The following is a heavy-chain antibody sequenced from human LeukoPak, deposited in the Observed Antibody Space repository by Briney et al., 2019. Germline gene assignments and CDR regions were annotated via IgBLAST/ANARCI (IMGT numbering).Heavy chain of an antibody. CDR3: ARDTGLRFLEWLFSY. J-gene: IGHJ4*02. V-gene: IGHV1-46*01. CDR1: GYTFTSYY. CDR2: INPSGGST. D-gene: IGHD3-3*01. Sequence: GASVKVSCKASGYTFTSYYMHWVRQAPGQGLEWMGIINPSGGSTSYAQKFQGRVTMTRDMSTSTVYMELSSLRSEDTAVYYCARDTGLRFLEWLFSYWGQGTLVTVSS.